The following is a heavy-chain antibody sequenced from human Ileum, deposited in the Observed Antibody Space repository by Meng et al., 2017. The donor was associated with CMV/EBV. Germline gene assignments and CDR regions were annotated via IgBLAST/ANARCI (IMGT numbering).Heavy chain of an antibody. Sequence: QWQLQESGPGRVKPSETLSLTCTVSGDSIGTNSHYWSWIRQPPGKGLEYIGYIHYGGSTHYNPSLKSRFSISVDRSKNQFSLKVTSVIAADTALYYCARRGDAEEFDYWGQGALVTVSS. CDR3: ARRGDAEEFDY. CDR2: IHYGGST. V-gene: IGHV4-30-4*08. CDR1: GDSIGTNSHY. J-gene: IGHJ4*02. D-gene: IGHD3-16*01.